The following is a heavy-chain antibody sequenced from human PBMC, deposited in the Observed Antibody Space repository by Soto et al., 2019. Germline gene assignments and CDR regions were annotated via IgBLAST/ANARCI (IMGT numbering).Heavy chain of an antibody. D-gene: IGHD3-9*01. CDR1: GYTFTNYG. CDR3: ARGQYFDSLSGLDY. V-gene: IGHV1-18*04. Sequence: QVQLVQSGPEVSEPGASVKVSCKSSGYTFTNYGITWVRQAPGQGLEWMGWISGYNGNRNYAQTRQGRVTMTTDTSTSTAYMELRSLTSDDTAVYYCARGQYFDSLSGLDYWGQGTLVTVAS. CDR2: ISGYNGNR. J-gene: IGHJ4*02.